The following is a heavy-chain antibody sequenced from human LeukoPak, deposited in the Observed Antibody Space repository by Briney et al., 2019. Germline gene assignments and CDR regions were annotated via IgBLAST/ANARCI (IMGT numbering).Heavy chain of an antibody. CDR3: SSLNSSGYFDY. J-gene: IGHJ4*02. Sequence: PGGSLRLSCGAPGFTFSNYWMSWVRQAPGKGLEWVANIKQDGTEKYYVDSVKGRFTISRDNAKNSLYLQMNSLRAEDTAVYYCSSLNSSGYFDYWGQGTLVTVSS. D-gene: IGHD3-22*01. CDR1: GFTFSNYW. CDR2: IKQDGTEK. V-gene: IGHV3-7*01.